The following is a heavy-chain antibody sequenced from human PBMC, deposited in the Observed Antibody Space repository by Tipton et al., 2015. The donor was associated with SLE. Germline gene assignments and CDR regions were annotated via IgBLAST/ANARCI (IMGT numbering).Heavy chain of an antibody. CDR2: INHSGST. CDR1: GGSFSAYY. D-gene: IGHD3-10*01. CDR3: ARGGYYGSGSLQH. V-gene: IGHV4-34*01. Sequence: TLSLTCAVYGGSFSAYYWSWIRQPPGKWLEWIGEINHSGSTNSNPALKSRVTISVATSKNQFSLKLSSVTAADTAVYYCARGGYYGSGSLQHWGQGTLVTFSS. J-gene: IGHJ1*01.